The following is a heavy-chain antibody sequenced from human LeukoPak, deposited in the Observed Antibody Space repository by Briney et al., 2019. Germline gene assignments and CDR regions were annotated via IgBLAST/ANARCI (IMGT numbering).Heavy chain of an antibody. V-gene: IGHV3-21*01. D-gene: IGHD3-22*01. CDR1: GFTFSSYS. CDR2: ISSSSSYI. Sequence: GGSLRLSCAASGFTFSSYSMNWDRQAPGKGLEWVSSISSSSSYIYYADSVKGRFTISRDNAKNSLYLQMNSLRAEDTAVYYCARGGVIVVDGGFDYWGQGTLVTVSS. CDR3: ARGGVIVVDGGFDY. J-gene: IGHJ4*02.